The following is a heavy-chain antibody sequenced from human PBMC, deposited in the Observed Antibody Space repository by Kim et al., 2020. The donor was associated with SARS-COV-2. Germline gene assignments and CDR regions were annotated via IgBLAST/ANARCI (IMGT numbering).Heavy chain of an antibody. CDR2: ISGGGDTI. CDR3: AKDQSGNYYYYSGMDV. V-gene: IGHV3-23*01. CDR1: GFRFSSHA. Sequence: GGSLRLSCVASGFRFSSHAMTWVRQAPGKGLERVSIISGGGDTIYYADSVKGRFTVSRDNSKNTLYLQMNSLRAEDTALYFCAKDQSGNYYYYSGMDVWGAGTTVIVSS. D-gene: IGHD1-26*01. J-gene: IGHJ6*04.